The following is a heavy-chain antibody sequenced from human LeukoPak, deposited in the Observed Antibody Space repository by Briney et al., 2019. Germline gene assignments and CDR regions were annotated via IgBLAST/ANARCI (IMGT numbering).Heavy chain of an antibody. V-gene: IGHV3-48*01. CDR3: ARDRDFSLWEPGYYFDY. CDR2: ISSRSSPI. J-gene: IGHJ4*02. D-gene: IGHD1-26*01. Sequence: GGSLRLSCAASGFIFGTYSMNWVRQAPGKGLEWVSYISSRSSPIYYADSVKGRFSISRDNAKNSLYLQMNSLRAEDTAVYYCARDRDFSLWEPGYYFDYWGQGTLVTVSS. CDR1: GFIFGTYS.